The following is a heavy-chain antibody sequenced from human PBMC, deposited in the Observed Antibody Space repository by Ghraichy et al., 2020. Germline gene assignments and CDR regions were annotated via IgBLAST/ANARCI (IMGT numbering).Heavy chain of an antibody. CDR3: ARDWEMATIKYAFDI. CDR2: ISSSSSTI. CDR1: GFTFSSYS. V-gene: IGHV3-48*02. Sequence: GESLNISCAASGFTFSSYSMNWVRQAPGKGLEWVSYISSSSSTIYYADSVKGRFTISRDNAKNSLYLQMNSLRDEDTAVYYCARDWEMATIKYAFDIWGQGTMVTVSS. D-gene: IGHD5-24*01. J-gene: IGHJ3*02.